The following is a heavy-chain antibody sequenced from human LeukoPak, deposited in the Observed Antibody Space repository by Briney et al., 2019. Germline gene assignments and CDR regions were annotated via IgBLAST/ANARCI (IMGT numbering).Heavy chain of an antibody. Sequence: GASVKVSCKASGYTFASYGISWVRQAPGQGLEWMGWISAYNGNTNYAQKLQGRVTMTTDTSTSTAYMELRSLRSDDTAVYYCATALTDYYYMDVWGKGTTVTVSS. CDR1: GYTFASYG. J-gene: IGHJ6*03. CDR2: ISAYNGNT. CDR3: ATALTDYYYMDV. D-gene: IGHD2-21*02. V-gene: IGHV1-18*01.